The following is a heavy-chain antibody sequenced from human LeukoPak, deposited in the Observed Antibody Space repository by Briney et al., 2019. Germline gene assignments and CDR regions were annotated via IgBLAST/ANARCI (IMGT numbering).Heavy chain of an antibody. CDR1: GFTFSNSD. Sequence: PGGSLRLSCAASGFTFSNSDMNWVHQAPGKGLEWVSGVSWNGSRTHYADSVKGQFIISRDNSRNTLYLQTNSLRAEDTAVHYCAKSGQQWLVRVWFDPWGQGTLVTVSS. CDR3: AKSGQQWLVRVWFDP. V-gene: IGHV3-35*02. CDR2: VSWNGSRT. J-gene: IGHJ5*02. D-gene: IGHD6-19*01.